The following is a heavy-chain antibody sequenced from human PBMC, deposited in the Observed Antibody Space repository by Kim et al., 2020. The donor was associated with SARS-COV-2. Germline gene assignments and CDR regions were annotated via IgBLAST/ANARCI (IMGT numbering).Heavy chain of an antibody. J-gene: IGHJ4*02. V-gene: IGHV3-33*01. CDR3: ARDLYSSAGDIVATNPFDY. CDR1: GFTFSSYG. CDR2: IWYDGSNK. Sequence: GGSLRLSCAASGFTFSSYGMHWVRQAPGKGLEWVAVIWYDGSNKYYADSVKGRFTISRDNSKNTLYLQMNSLRAEDTAVYYCARDLYSSAGDIVATNPFDYWGQGTLVTVSS. D-gene: IGHD5-12*01.